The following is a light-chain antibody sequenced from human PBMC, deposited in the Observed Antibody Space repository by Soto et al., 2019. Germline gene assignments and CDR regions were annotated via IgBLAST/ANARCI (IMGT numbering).Light chain of an antibody. J-gene: IGKJ4*01. CDR2: DTS. CDR1: QSVNNY. Sequence: EIVLPQSPATLSLSPGERATLSCRASQSVNNYLAWYQQKPGQAPRPLIYDTSNRATGIPARFSGSGSGTDFTLTSSSLEPEDFAVYYCQQRNNWPTFGGGTRVEIK. CDR3: QQRNNWPT. V-gene: IGKV3-11*01.